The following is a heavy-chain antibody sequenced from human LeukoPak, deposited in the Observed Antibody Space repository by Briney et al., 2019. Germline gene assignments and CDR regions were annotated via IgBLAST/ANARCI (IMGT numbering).Heavy chain of an antibody. CDR1: GDSVSAFY. CDR3: VRGSSDVYWYLDV. CDR2: IHYPAST. D-gene: IGHD6-19*01. J-gene: IGHJ2*01. V-gene: IGHV4-59*02. Sequence: PSETLSLTCTVSGDSVSAFYWSWLRQSPGTGLEWIGFIHYPASTAYNPSLKSRVTISLETSRNQLSLMLTSLTPADTAMYYCVRGSSDVYWYLDVWGRGTLVTVSS.